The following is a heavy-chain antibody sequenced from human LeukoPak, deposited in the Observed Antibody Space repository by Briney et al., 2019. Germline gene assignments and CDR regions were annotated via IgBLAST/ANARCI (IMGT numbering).Heavy chain of an antibody. CDR2: IIPIFGTA. CDR1: GYTFTSYA. V-gene: IGHV1-69*13. Sequence: GASVKVSCKASGYTFTSYAISWVRQAPGQGLEWMGGIIPIFGTANYAQKFQGRVTITADESTSTAYMELSSLRSEDTAVYYCASGGTYYDFWSGTKFDYWGQGTLVTVSS. D-gene: IGHD3-3*01. J-gene: IGHJ4*02. CDR3: ASGGTYYDFWSGTKFDY.